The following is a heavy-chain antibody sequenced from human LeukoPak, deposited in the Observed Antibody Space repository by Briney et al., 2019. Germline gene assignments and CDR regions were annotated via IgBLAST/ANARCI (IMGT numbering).Heavy chain of an antibody. CDR1: GGTLSSYA. CDR3: ARDGGLGAFDI. CDR2: IIPIFGTA. J-gene: IGHJ3*02. Sequence: SVKVSCKASGGTLSSYAISWVRQAPGQGLEWMGRIIPIFGTANYAQKFQGRVTITTDESTSTAYMELSSLRSEDTAVYYCARDGGLGAFDIWGQGTMVTVSS. V-gene: IGHV1-69*05. D-gene: IGHD3-16*01.